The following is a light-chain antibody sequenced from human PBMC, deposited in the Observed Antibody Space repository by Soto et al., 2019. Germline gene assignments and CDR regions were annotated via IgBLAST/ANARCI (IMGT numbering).Light chain of an antibody. CDR1: QTINSY. Sequence: DIQMPQSPSSLSASVGDRVTITCRASQTINSYLTWYQQKPGKAPKLLIYAASSLQSGVPSRFIGSGSGTDSTLTISSLLPEDCANYYCQQSYSAPLPFGPGTRVDLK. J-gene: IGKJ3*01. CDR3: QQSYSAPLP. CDR2: AAS. V-gene: IGKV1-39*01.